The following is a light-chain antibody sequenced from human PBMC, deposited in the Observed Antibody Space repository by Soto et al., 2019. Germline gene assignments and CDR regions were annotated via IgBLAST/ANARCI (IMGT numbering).Light chain of an antibody. CDR1: PSGSSN. V-gene: IGKV3D-15*01. J-gene: IGKJ1*01. CDR3: QLYIDWRLT. CDR2: GAF. Sequence: VALVESPTLYNNGRPSGSSNLAWYQQKPGQAPSLLIYGAFTRATGIPDRFSGSGSGTEFNLSIIRLMPEDFAVYYCQLYIDWRLTLGDGTTVDIK.